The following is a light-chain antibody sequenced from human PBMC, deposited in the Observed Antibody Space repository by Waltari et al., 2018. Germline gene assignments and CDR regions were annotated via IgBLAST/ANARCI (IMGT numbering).Light chain of an antibody. Sequence: DIQMTQSPSTLSASVGDRVTITCRASQSIGSWLAWYQQKPGKAPDLLIYKASSLESGVPSRFSGSGSGTEFTLTINSLQPNDFATYYCQQDNNYPVTFGQGTKLEIK. CDR1: QSIGSW. CDR3: QQDNNYPVT. CDR2: KAS. J-gene: IGKJ2*01. V-gene: IGKV1-5*03.